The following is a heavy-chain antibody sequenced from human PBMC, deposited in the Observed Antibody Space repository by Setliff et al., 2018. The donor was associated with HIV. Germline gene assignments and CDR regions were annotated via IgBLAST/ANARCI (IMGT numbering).Heavy chain of an antibody. CDR3: ARDCAVVGGTGSLDS. J-gene: IGHJ4*02. D-gene: IGHD1-26*01. V-gene: IGHV3-11*05. CDR1: YY. Sequence: YYWGWIRQPPGNGFEWVSYISSSSSYTNYADSVKGRFTISRDNAKNSLYLQMNSLRAEDTAVYYCARDCAVVGGTGSLDSWGQGTLVTVSS. CDR2: ISSSSSYT.